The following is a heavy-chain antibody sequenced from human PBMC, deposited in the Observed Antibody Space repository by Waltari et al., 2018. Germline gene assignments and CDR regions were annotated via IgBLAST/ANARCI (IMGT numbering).Heavy chain of an antibody. CDR3: ARQAITIFGVVSNWFDP. D-gene: IGHD3-3*01. J-gene: IGHJ5*02. CDR1: GGSISSSSYY. V-gene: IGHV4-39*01. CDR2: IYYSGSN. Sequence: QLQLQESGPGLVKPSETLSLTCTVSGGSISSSSYYWGWIRQPPGKGLGWIGRIYYSGSNYYNPSLKSRGTISVDTSKNQFSLKLSSVTAADTAVYYCARQAITIFGVVSNWFDPWGQGTLVTVSS.